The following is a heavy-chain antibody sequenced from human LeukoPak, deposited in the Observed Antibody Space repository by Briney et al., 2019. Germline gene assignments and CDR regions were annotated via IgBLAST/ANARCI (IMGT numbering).Heavy chain of an antibody. CDR2: ISGSGGST. V-gene: IGHV3-23*01. Sequence: GGSLRLSCAASGFTFSSYGMSWVRQAPGKGLEWVSAISGSGGSTNYADSVRGRFTISRDNSKNTLYLQMNSLRAEDTAVYYCARGHIRYYFDYWGQGTLVTVSS. CDR3: ARGHIRYYFDY. CDR1: GFTFSSYG. J-gene: IGHJ4*02. D-gene: IGHD3-3*02.